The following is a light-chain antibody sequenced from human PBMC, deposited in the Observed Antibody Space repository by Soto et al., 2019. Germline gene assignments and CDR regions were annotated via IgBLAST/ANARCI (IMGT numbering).Light chain of an antibody. CDR3: QQYYSTPYT. CDR1: QRVLSTSNNKNY. Sequence: DLVMTQSPDSLAVSLGERATINCKSSQRVLSTSNNKNYLAWYQQKPGQPPKLLIYWASTRESGVPDRFSGSGSGTDFTITISSRQAEDVAVYYCQQYYSTPYTFGQGTKLEIK. CDR2: WAS. V-gene: IGKV4-1*01. J-gene: IGKJ2*01.